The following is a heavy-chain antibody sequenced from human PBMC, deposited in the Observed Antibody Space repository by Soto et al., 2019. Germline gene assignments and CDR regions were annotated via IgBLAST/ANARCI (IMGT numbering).Heavy chain of an antibody. J-gene: IGHJ5*02. V-gene: IGHV3-33*01. CDR1: GFTFSSYG. CDR3: SSGYDILTGYYGPAGFDP. CDR2: IWYDGSNK. D-gene: IGHD3-9*01. Sequence: GGSLRLSCAASGFTFSSYGMHWVRQAPGKGLEWVAVIWYDGSNKYYADSVKGRFTISRDNSKNTLYLQMNSLRAEDTAVYYCSSGYDILTGYYGPAGFDPWGQGTLVTVSS.